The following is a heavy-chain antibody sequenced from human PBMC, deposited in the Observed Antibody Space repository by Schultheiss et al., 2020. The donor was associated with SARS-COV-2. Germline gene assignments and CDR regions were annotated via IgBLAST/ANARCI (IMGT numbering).Heavy chain of an antibody. CDR1: GFTFSSYW. J-gene: IGHJ4*02. Sequence: GGSLRLSCAASGFTFSSYWMSWVRQAPGKGLEWVSAISGSGGSTYYADSVKGRFTISRDNSKDTMYLQMNSLRVEDTAVYYCVRVAMTTVTELDYWGQGTLVTVSS. V-gene: IGHV3-23*01. CDR2: ISGSGGST. CDR3: VRVAMTTVTELDY. D-gene: IGHD4-17*01.